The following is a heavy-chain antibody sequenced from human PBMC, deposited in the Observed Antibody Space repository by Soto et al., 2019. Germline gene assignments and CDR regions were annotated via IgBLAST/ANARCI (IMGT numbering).Heavy chain of an antibody. CDR2: ISGSGGST. CDR3: AKDSLGRREGPDSGYFDC. J-gene: IGHJ4*02. Sequence: GGSLRLSCAASGFTFSSYAMSWVRQAPGEGLEWVSAISGSGGSTYYADSVKGRFTISRDNSKNTLYLQMNSLRAEDTAVYYCAKDSLGRREGPDSGYFDCWGQGTLVTVSS. V-gene: IGHV3-23*01. D-gene: IGHD3-10*01. CDR1: GFTFSSYA.